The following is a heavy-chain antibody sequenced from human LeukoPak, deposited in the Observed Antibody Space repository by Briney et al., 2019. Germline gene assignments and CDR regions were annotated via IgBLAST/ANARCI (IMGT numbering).Heavy chain of an antibody. D-gene: IGHD2-15*01. Sequence: SVKVSCKASGGTFSSYAVSWVRQAPGQGLEWMGGIIPIFGTANYAQKFQGRVTITAGKSTSTAYMELSSLRSEDTAVYYCARDIVVVVAGEGYYYYGMDVWGKGTTVTVSS. CDR2: IIPIFGTA. CDR3: ARDIVVVVAGEGYYYYGMDV. CDR1: GGTFSSYA. V-gene: IGHV1-69*06. J-gene: IGHJ6*04.